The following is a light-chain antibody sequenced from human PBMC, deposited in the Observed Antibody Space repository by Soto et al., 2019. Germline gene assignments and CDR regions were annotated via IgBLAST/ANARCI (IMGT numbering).Light chain of an antibody. Sequence: IQLTQSPSSLSASVGDRVTITCRASQGIDNYLAWYQQKPGKAPKLLIYAASTLQSGVPSRSSGRGSGTDFTLTISSLQPEDVATYYCQKYDSAPWAFGQGTKVDIK. V-gene: IGKV1-27*01. CDR2: AAS. CDR1: QGIDNY. CDR3: QKYDSAPWA. J-gene: IGKJ1*01.